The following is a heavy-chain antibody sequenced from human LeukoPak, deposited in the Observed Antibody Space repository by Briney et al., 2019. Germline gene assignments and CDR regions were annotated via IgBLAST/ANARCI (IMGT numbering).Heavy chain of an antibody. CDR2: IYSGGST. CDR1: GFTFSSYA. Sequence: GGSLRLSCAASGFTFSSYAMSWVRQAPGRGLEWVSVIYSGGSTYYADSVKGRFTISRDNSKNTLYLQMDSLRAEDTAVYYCARDRSPPFDLWGRGTLVTVSS. V-gene: IGHV3-66*01. J-gene: IGHJ2*01. CDR3: ARDRSPPFDL.